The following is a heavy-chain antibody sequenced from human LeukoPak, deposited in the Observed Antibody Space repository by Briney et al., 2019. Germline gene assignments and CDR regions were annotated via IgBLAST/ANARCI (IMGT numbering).Heavy chain of an antibody. D-gene: IGHD1-26*01. CDR1: GGSFSGYY. J-gene: IGHJ4*02. V-gene: IGHV4-34*01. CDR3: AARSYIAGFDY. Sequence: SETLSLTCAVYGGSFSGYYWSWIRQPPGKGLEWIGEINHSGSTNYNPSLKSRVTISVDTSKNQFSLKLSSVTAADTAVYYCAARSYIAGFDYWGQGTLVTVSS. CDR2: INHSGST.